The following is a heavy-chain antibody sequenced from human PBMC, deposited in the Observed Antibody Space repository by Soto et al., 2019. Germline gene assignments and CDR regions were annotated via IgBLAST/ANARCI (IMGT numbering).Heavy chain of an antibody. CDR1: GITFSNVW. D-gene: IGHD6-19*01. CDR3: RTQWLD. Sequence: EVQLVESGGGLVKPGGSLRLSCAASGITFSNVWMSWVRQAPGKGLEWLGRIKKKTDGGTADYAAPVKGRFTISRDDSINTLYLQMSNLKTGDTAVYYCRTQWLDWGQGTLVTVSS. CDR2: IKKKTDGGTA. J-gene: IGHJ4*02. V-gene: IGHV3-15*01.